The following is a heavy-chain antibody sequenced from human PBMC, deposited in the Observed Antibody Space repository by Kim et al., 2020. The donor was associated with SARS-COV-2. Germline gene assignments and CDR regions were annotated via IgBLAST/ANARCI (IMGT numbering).Heavy chain of an antibody. CDR1: GGSFSGYY. CDR2: INHSGST. CDR3: ARGFPSSSFYYYYYYGMDV. V-gene: IGHV4-34*01. D-gene: IGHD6-13*01. J-gene: IGHJ6*02. Sequence: SETLSLTCAVYGGSFSGYYWSWIRQPPGQGLEWIGEINHSGSTNYNPSLKSRVTISVDTSKNQFSLRLSSVTAADTAVYYCARGFPSSSFYYYYYYGMDVWGQGTTVTVSS.